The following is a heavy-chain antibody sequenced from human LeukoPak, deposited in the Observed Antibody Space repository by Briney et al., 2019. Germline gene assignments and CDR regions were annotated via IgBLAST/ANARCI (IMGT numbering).Heavy chain of an antibody. CDR1: GYTFTSYY. J-gene: IGHJ4*02. V-gene: IGHV1-46*01. CDR3: ARDPDSSGYFDY. CDR2: INPSGGST. D-gene: IGHD3-22*01. Sequence: ASVKVSCKASGYTFTSYYMHWVRQAPGQGLEWMGIINPSGGSTSYAQKLQGRVTMTTDTSTSTAYMELRSLRSDDTAVYYCARDPDSSGYFDYWGQGTLVTVSS.